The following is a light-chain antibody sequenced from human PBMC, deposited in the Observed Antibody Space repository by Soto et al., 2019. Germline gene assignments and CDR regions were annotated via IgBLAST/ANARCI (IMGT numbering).Light chain of an antibody. CDR2: GAS. CDR1: QSINIY. J-gene: IGKJ2*01. V-gene: IGKV1-39*01. Sequence: IQMTQSPSSLSACVGDSVTVTCRASQSINIYLNWYQQKPGKAPTLLIYGASSLQSGVPSRFTGGGSRTDFTLTISSLQPEDFATYYCQQSYRSPYSFGQGTKLEIK. CDR3: QQSYRSPYS.